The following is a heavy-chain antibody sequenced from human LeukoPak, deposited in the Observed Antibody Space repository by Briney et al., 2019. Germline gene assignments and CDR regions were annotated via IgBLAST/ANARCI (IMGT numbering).Heavy chain of an antibody. CDR2: ISGSGDYT. J-gene: IGHJ4*02. CDR1: GFTFSSYA. CDR3: AKDPQFFDY. Sequence: QPGGSLRLSCAASGFTFSSYAMSWVRQAPGKGLEWLSVISGSGDYTYYADSVKGRFTISRDNSKNTLYLQMNSLRAEDTAVYYCAKDPQFFDYWGQGTLVTVSS. D-gene: IGHD6-19*01. V-gene: IGHV3-23*01.